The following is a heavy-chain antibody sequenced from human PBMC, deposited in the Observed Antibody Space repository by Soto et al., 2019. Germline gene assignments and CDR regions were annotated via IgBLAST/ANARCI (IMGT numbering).Heavy chain of an antibody. CDR1: GYSFTSYW. D-gene: IGHD5-18*01. J-gene: IGHJ6*02. CDR3: ARVDTAMVTYYYGMDV. Sequence: GESLKISCKGSGYSFTSYWISWVRQMPGKGLEWMGRIDPSDSYTNYSPSFQGHVTISADKSISTAYLQWSSLKASDTAMYYCARVDTAMVTYYYGMDVWGQGTTVTVSS. CDR2: IDPSDSYT. V-gene: IGHV5-10-1*01.